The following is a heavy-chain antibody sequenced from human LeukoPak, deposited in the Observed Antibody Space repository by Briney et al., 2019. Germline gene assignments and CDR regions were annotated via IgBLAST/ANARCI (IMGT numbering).Heavy chain of an antibody. D-gene: IGHD6-13*01. CDR1: GFTFSSYG. CDR3: AKVPKAYSNSWYIDY. V-gene: IGHV3-30*18. CDR2: ISYDESKE. J-gene: IGHJ4*02. Sequence: GRSLRLSCAASGFTFSSYGMHWFRQAPGKGLEWVAVISYDESKEYYGDSVRGRFTISRDNSKNTLYLQMNSLRAEDTAIYYCAKVPKAYSNSWYIDYWGQGTLVTVSS.